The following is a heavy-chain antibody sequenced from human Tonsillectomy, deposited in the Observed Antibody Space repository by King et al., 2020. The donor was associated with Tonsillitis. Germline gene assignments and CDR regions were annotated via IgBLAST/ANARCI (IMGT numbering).Heavy chain of an antibody. V-gene: IGHV3-23*04. D-gene: IGHD3-3*01. Sequence: VQLVESGGGLVQFGGSLRLSCAASGFTFSSYAMSWVRQAPGKGLEWVSAISGSGCSTYYADSVKGRFTISRDNSKNTLYLQMNSLRAEDTAVYYCAKAPFPDYWCAYYDGDYCGQGTLVTASS. CDR3: AKAPFPDYWCAYYDGDY. CDR2: ISGSGCST. CDR1: GFTFSSYA. J-gene: IGHJ4*02.